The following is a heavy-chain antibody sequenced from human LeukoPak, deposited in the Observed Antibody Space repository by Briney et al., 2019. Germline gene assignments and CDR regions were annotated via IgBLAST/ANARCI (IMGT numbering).Heavy chain of an antibody. CDR3: AGLGGTTVTKISPYSFDY. CDR2: SNAGNGNT. CDR1: GYTFTNYG. Sequence: ASVKVSCKASGYTFTNYGISWVRQAPGQRLEWMGWSNAGNGNTKYSQEFQGRVTITRDTSASTAYMELSSLRSEDMAVYYCAGLGGTTVTKISPYSFDYWGQGTLVTVSS. J-gene: IGHJ4*02. D-gene: IGHD4-17*01. V-gene: IGHV1-3*02.